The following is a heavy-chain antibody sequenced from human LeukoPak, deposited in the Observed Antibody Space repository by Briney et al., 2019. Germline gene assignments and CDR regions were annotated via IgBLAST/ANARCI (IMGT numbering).Heavy chain of an antibody. CDR1: GYIFISYA. D-gene: IGHD4-17*01. V-gene: IGHV1-3*03. Sequence: GASVKVSCKASGYIFISYAMHWVRQAPGQRLEWMGSINAGTGNTKYSQEFQGRVTITRDKSTSTAYMELSSLRSEDTAVYYCARDDYGDYDGRYWGQGTLVTVSS. CDR2: INAGTGNT. J-gene: IGHJ4*02. CDR3: ARDDYGDYDGRY.